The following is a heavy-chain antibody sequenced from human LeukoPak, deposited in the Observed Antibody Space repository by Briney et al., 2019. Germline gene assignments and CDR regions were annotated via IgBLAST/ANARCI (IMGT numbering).Heavy chain of an antibody. CDR1: GFTFSSYS. V-gene: IGHV3-21*01. J-gene: IGHJ4*02. CDR3: ARERTTVTNRFDY. D-gene: IGHD4-17*01. CDR2: ISSSSSYI. Sequence: GGSLRLSCAASGFTFSSYSMNWVRQAPGKGLEWVSSISSSSSYIYYADSVKGRFTISRDNAKNTLYLQMNSLRAEDTAVYYCARERTTVTNRFDYWGQGTLVTVSS.